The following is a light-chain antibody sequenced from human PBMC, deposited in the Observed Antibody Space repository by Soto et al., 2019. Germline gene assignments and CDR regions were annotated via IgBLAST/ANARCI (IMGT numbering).Light chain of an antibody. J-gene: IGKJ5*01. CDR1: HSISSW. CDR3: HQYDSLPPT. V-gene: IGKV1-5*01. CDR2: DAT. Sequence: DIQMTQSPSTLSASVVDRVTITFRASHSISSWLAWYQHKPGKAPKLLIFDATNLETGVPSRFSGSGSRTHYTLTIISLQPEDFATYYCHQYDSLPPTFGQGTRLEIK.